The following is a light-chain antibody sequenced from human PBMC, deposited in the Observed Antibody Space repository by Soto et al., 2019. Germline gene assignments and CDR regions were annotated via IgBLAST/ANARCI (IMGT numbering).Light chain of an antibody. V-gene: IGLV2-14*01. CDR3: CSYTSLSTVV. CDR2: AVS. J-gene: IGLJ2*01. CDR1: SSDVGGYNH. Sequence: QSVLTQPASVSGAPGQSITISCTGTSSDVGGYNHVSWYQHSPGKAPKLILFAVSDRPSGVSHRFSGSKSGNTASLTISGLQAEDEADYYCCSYTSLSTVVFGGGTKVTVL.